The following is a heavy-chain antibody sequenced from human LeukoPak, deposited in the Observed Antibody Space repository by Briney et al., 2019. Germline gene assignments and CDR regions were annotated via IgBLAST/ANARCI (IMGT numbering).Heavy chain of an antibody. V-gene: IGHV1-69*13. CDR1: GGTFSSYA. J-gene: IGHJ3*02. CDR3: ASPVEGDIVVVPAASGAFDI. D-gene: IGHD2-2*01. Sequence: SVKVSCKASGGTFSSYAISWVRQAPGQGLEWMGGIIPIFGTANYAQKFQGRVAITADESTSTAYMELSSLRSEDTAVYYCASPVEGDIVVVPAASGAFDIWGQGTMVTVSS. CDR2: IIPIFGTA.